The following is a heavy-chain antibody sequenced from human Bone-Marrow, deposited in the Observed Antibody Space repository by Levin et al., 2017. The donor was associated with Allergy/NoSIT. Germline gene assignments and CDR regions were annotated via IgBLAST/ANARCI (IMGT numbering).Heavy chain of an antibody. CDR3: ARPRGYCSGGSCYLYFDL. CDR1: GGSISSYY. V-gene: IGHV4-59*08. J-gene: IGHJ2*01. D-gene: IGHD2-15*01. CDR2: IYYSGST. Sequence: SETLSLTCTVSGGSISSYYWSWIRQPPGKGLEWIGYIYYSGSTNYNPSLKSRVTISVDTSKNQFSLKLSSVTAADTAVYYCARPRGYCSGGSCYLYFDLWGRGTLVTVSS.